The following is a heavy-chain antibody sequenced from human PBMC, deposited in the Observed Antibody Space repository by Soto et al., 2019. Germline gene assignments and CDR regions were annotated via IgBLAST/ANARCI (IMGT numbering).Heavy chain of an antibody. Sequence: GSLRLSCAASGFTVSSNYMSWVRQAPGKGLEWVSVIYSGGSTYYADSVKGRFTISRDNSKNTLYLQMNSLRAEDTAVYYCAKDPGWELLFWFDPWGQGTLVTVSS. CDR3: AKDPGWELLFWFDP. D-gene: IGHD1-26*01. V-gene: IGHV3-53*01. CDR1: GFTVSSNY. J-gene: IGHJ5*02. CDR2: IYSGGST.